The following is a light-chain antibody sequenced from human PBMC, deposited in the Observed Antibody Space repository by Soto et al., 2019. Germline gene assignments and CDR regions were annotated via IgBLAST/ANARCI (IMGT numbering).Light chain of an antibody. CDR1: SSDVGSYNL. V-gene: IGLV2-23*02. Sequence: QSALTQSASVSGSPGQSITISCTGTSSDVGSYNLVSWYQQHPGKAPKLMIYEVTKRPSGVSNRFSGSKSGNTASLTISGLQAEDEADYYCCSYACSSTFYVFGTGTKVTVL. CDR3: CSYACSSTFYV. CDR2: EVT. J-gene: IGLJ1*01.